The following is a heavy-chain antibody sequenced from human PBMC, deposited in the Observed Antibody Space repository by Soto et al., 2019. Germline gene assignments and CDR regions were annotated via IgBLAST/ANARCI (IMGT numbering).Heavy chain of an antibody. Sequence: GGSLRLSCAASGFNISDYYMSWIRQAPGKGLEWVSYTSSSTTYTNYADSVKGRFTISRDNAKNSLYLQMNSLRAEDMAVYYCERELEGYDYWGQGTLVTVSS. D-gene: IGHD5-18*01. CDR1: GFNISDYY. J-gene: IGHJ4*02. CDR3: ERELEGYDY. V-gene: IGHV3-11*06. CDR2: TSSSTTYT.